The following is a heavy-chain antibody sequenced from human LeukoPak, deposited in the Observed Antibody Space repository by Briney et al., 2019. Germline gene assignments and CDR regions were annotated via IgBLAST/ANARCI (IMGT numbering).Heavy chain of an antibody. D-gene: IGHD6-19*01. CDR3: AKDTPVSGTSRKFDY. CDR2: ISGSGGST. J-gene: IGHJ4*02. Sequence: GESLRLSCAASGFTFSSHAMSWVRQAPGKRLEWVSAISGSGGSTYYAESVKGRFTISRDNSKNTLSLQMNSLRAEDTAVYYCAKDTPVSGTSRKFDYWGQGTLVTVSS. V-gene: IGHV3-23*01. CDR1: GFTFSSHA.